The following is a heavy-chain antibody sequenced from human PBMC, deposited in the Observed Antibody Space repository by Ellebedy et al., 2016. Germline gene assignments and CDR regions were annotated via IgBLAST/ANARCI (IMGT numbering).Heavy chain of an antibody. J-gene: IGHJ4*02. CDR1: GGSFSGYY. CDR3: ARVRGGSSWDVYFDH. Sequence: GSLRLXCAVYGGSFSGYYWSWIRQPPGKGLEWIGEINHSGGTNYNPSLKRRVTISLDTSKKQFALKLSSVTAADTAVYYCARVRGGSSWDVYFDHWGQGALVTVSS. V-gene: IGHV4-34*01. CDR2: INHSGGT. D-gene: IGHD6-13*01.